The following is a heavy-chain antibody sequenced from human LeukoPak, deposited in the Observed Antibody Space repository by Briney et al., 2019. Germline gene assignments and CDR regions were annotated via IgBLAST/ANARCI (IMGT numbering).Heavy chain of an antibody. V-gene: IGHV3-33*01. CDR3: ASRFRVRGVDRYDAFDI. D-gene: IGHD3-10*01. CDR2: IWYDGSNK. Sequence: PGGSLRLFCAASGFTFSSYGMHWVRQAPGKGLEWVAVIWYDGSNKYYADSVKGRFTISRDNSKNTLYLQVNSLRAEDTAVYYCASRFRVRGVDRYDAFDIWGQGTMVTVSS. J-gene: IGHJ3*02. CDR1: GFTFSSYG.